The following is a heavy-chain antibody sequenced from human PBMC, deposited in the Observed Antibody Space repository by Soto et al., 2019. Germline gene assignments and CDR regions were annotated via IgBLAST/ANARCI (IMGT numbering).Heavy chain of an antibody. D-gene: IGHD3-22*01. CDR3: MLGSGWKDFDY. CDR2: IYYSGST. Sequence: SETLSFTCTVSGGSISGYYWGWIRQPPGKGLEWIGNIYYSGSTYYNPSLKSRVTISVDTSKNQFSLKLSSVTAADTAVYYCMLGSGWKDFDYWGQGTLVTVSS. V-gene: IGHV4-39*01. CDR1: GGSISGYY. J-gene: IGHJ4*02.